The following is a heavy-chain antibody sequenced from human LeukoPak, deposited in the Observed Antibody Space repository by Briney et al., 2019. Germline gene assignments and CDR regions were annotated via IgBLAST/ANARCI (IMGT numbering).Heavy chain of an antibody. V-gene: IGHV1-69*13. J-gene: IGHJ4*02. CDR2: IIPIFGTA. CDR3: ARSPGYTGCDLRYDY. CDR1: GGTFSSYA. D-gene: IGHD5-12*01. Sequence: SVKVSCKASGGTFSSYAINWVRQAPGQGLEWMGGIIPIFGTANYAQKFQGRVTISADESTSTGYMDLSSLRSEDTAVYFCARSPGYTGCDLRYDYWGQGTLVTVSS.